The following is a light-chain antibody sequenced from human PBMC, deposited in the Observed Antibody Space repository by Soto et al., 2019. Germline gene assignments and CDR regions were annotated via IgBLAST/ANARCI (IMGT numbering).Light chain of an antibody. V-gene: IGLV2-23*03. Sequence: QSALTQPASVSGSPGQSITISCTGTSSDVGSYNLVSWYQYHPGKAPKLMIYEGSKRPSGVSNRFSGSKSGNTASLTISGLQAEDEADYYCCSYAGGGTFYVFGTGTKLTVL. J-gene: IGLJ1*01. CDR2: EGS. CDR3: CSYAGGGTFYV. CDR1: SSDVGSYNL.